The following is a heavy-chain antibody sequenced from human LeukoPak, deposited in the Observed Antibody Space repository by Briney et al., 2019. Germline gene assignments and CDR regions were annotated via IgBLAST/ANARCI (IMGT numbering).Heavy chain of an antibody. Sequence: GGSLRLSCAASEFTFNNYWMHWVRQAPGKGLEWVAVISYDGSNKYYADSVKGRFTISRDNSKNTLYLQMNSLRAEDTAVYYCASQYYYDSSGYSFDYWGQGTLVTVSS. CDR1: EFTFNNYW. V-gene: IGHV3-30-3*01. D-gene: IGHD3-22*01. CDR3: ASQYYYDSSGYSFDY. J-gene: IGHJ4*02. CDR2: ISYDGSNK.